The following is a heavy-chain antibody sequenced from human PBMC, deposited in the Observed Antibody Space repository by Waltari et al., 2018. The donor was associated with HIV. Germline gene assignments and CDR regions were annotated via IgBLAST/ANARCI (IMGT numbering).Heavy chain of an antibody. Sequence: EVQLVEYGGGLVKPGGSLRLSCAASGFPFTNAWMGWVRQAPGKGLEWVGRVKSETDGGTTDYAAPVKGRFTISRDDSKNTLYLQMNSLKTEDTAVYYCTTGDIVVVTDYWGQGTLVTVSS. CDR1: GFPFTNAW. CDR3: TTGDIVVVTDY. CDR2: VKSETDGGTT. J-gene: IGHJ4*02. V-gene: IGHV3-15*01. D-gene: IGHD2-21*02.